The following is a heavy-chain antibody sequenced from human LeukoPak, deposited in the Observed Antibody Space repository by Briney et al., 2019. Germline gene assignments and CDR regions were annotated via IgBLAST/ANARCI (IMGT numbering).Heavy chain of an antibody. CDR3: ARDAYYYDSSGYYLY. D-gene: IGHD3-22*01. CDR1: GFTFSSYA. Sequence: GGSLRLSCAASGFTFSSYAMHWVRQAPGKRLEWVAVISYDGSNKYYADSVKGRFTISRDNSKNTLYLQMNSLRAEDTAVYYCARDAYYYDSSGYYLYWGQGTLVTVSS. CDR2: ISYDGSNK. V-gene: IGHV3-30*04. J-gene: IGHJ4*02.